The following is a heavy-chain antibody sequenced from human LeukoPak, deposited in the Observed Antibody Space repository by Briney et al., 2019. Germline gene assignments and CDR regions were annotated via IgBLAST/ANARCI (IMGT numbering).Heavy chain of an antibody. CDR3: ARGPYSSGWYGCPDY. CDR1: GYTLTELS. CDR2: FDPEDGET. J-gene: IGHJ4*02. D-gene: IGHD6-19*01. Sequence: ASVKVSCKVSGYTLTELSMHWVRQAPGKGLEWMGGFDPEDGETIYAQKFQGRVTITRDTSASTAYMDLSSLRSEDTAVYYCARGPYSSGWYGCPDYWGQGTLVTVSS. V-gene: IGHV1-24*01.